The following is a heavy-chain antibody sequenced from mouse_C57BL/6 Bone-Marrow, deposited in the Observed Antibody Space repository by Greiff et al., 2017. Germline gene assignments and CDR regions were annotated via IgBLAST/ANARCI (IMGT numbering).Heavy chain of an antibody. J-gene: IGHJ4*01. Sequence: EVKLVESGAELVKPGASVKLSCTASGFNIKDYYMHWVKQRTEQGLEWIGRIDPEDGETKYAPKFQGKATITADTPSNTAYLQLSSLTSEDTAVYYCAIPAKRYYAMDYWGQGTSVTVSS. CDR3: AIPAKRYYAMDY. CDR2: IDPEDGET. CDR1: GFNIKDYY. V-gene: IGHV14-2*01.